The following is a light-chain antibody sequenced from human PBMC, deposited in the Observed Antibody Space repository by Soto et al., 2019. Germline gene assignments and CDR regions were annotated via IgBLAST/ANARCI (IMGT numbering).Light chain of an antibody. V-gene: IGLV1-47*02. Sequence: QAVVTQPPSASGTPGQGVTISCSGSTSNIGIKPVYWYQQLPGTAPKLLIYNNNQRPSGVPDRFSGSKSDTSASLAISGRRSEDEADYYCATWDDRVNAVFGGGTKLTVL. CDR3: ATWDDRVNAV. CDR1: TSNIGIKP. CDR2: NNN. J-gene: IGLJ3*02.